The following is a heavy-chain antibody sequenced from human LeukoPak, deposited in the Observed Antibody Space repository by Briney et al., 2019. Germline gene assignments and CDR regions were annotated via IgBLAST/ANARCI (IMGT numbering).Heavy chain of an antibody. CDR2: IRFEGTET. CDR1: GFTFSYYG. D-gene: IGHD3-10*01. J-gene: IGHJ5*02. Sequence: GGYLRLSCAASGFTFSYYGMHWVRQAPGKGLEWVAFIRFEGTETFYADSVKGRFTISRDNSKNRLYLEMNSLRVEDTALYYCAKDLMRDRWFGESWGQGTLVTVSS. V-gene: IGHV3-30*02. CDR3: AKDLMRDRWFGES.